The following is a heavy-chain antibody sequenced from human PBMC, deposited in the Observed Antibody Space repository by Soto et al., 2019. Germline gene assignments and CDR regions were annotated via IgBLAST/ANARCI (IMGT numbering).Heavy chain of an antibody. D-gene: IGHD2-15*01. CDR2: ITGSGAST. V-gene: IGHV3-23*01. Sequence: GGSLRLSCAASGFTFSSDAMSWVRQAPGKGLEWVSAITGSGASTYYADSVKGRFTISRDNSKNTLYLQMNSLRAGDTAIYYCILRDAFDVWGQGTKVTVS. CDR1: GFTFSSDA. CDR3: ILRDAFDV. J-gene: IGHJ3*01.